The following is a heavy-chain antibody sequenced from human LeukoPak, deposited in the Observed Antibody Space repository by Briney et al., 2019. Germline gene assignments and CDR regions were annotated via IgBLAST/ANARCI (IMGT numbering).Heavy chain of an antibody. CDR3: AQDLAWGAFDF. CDR2: IRGSRDNT. V-gene: IGHV3-23*01. Sequence: GGSLRLSCVASGFTFSSYAMSWVRLAPGKGLEWVSGIRGSRDNTFYAKSVKGRFTISRDNSKDTLYLQMGSLRVEDTAIYYCAQDLAWGAFDFWGQGTLVTVSS. D-gene: IGHD7-27*01. J-gene: IGHJ4*02. CDR1: GFTFSSYA.